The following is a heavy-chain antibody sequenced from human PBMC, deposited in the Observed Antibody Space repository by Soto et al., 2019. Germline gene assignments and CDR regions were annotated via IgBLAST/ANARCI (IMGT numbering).Heavy chain of an antibody. CDR2: IIPIFGSV. CDR1: GDTFSSYA. Sequence: GASVKVSCKASGDTFSSYAISWVRQAPGQGPEWMGGIIPIFGSVNYAQKFQGRVTITADESTGTAYMELSSLRSEDTAVYYCARDKALVRPGYYYYGMDVWGQGTTVTVSS. J-gene: IGHJ6*02. CDR3: ARDKALVRPGYYYYGMDV. V-gene: IGHV1-69*13. D-gene: IGHD5-18*01.